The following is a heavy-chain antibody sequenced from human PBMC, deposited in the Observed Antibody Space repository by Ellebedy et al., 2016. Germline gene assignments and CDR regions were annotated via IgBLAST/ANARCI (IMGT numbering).Heavy chain of an antibody. CDR1: DDSITSYY. V-gene: IGHV4-59*01. CDR3: ARTARVSEM. D-gene: IGHD2-8*01. Sequence: SETLSLTCNITDDSITSYYWSWIRQPPGKGLDYVGYIYYTGITKYNPSLVGRVIISLDTSKKQLTLKLTSVTAADTAVYFCARTARVSEMWGQGAMVTVSS. J-gene: IGHJ3*02. CDR2: IYYTGIT.